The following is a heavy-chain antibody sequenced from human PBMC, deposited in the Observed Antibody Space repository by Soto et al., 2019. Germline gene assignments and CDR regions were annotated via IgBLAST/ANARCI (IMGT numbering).Heavy chain of an antibody. J-gene: IGHJ4*02. CDR1: GFTFSSYA. Sequence: EVQLLESGGGLVQPGGSLRLSCAASGFTFSSYAMSWVRQAPGKGLEWVSAISGSGGSTYYADSVKGRFTISRDNSKNTLYLQMNSLRADDTAVYYCAKDPSYCSGGSCYYFDYWGQGTLVTVSS. V-gene: IGHV3-23*01. CDR2: ISGSGGST. D-gene: IGHD2-15*01. CDR3: AKDPSYCSGGSCYYFDY.